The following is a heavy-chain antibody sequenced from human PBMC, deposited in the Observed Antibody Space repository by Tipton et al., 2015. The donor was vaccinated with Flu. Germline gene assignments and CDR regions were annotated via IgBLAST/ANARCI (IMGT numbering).Heavy chain of an antibody. V-gene: IGHV5-10-1*01. CDR3: ARVVVPAAIPQGHYYYHYMDV. D-gene: IGHD2-2*01. CDR1: GYSFTSYW. Sequence: VQLVQSGAEVKKPGESLKISCKGPGYSFTSYWIGWVRQMPGKGLEWMGRIDPSDSYTNYSPSFQGHVTISADKSISTAYLQWSSLKASDTAMYYCARVVVPAAIPQGHYYYHYMDVWGKGTTVTVSS. CDR2: IDPSDSYT. J-gene: IGHJ6*03.